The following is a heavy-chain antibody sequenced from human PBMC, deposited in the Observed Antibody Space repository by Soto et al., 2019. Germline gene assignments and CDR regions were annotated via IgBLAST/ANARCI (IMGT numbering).Heavy chain of an antibody. Sequence: EVQLVESGGGLVQPGGSLKLSCAASGFTFSGSAMHWVRQASGKGLEWVGRIRSKANSYATAYAASVKGRFTISRDDLKNTAYLQMNSLKTEDTAVYYCTSPVDYDFWSGYSTDAFDIWGQGTMVTVSS. CDR3: TSPVDYDFWSGYSTDAFDI. CDR2: IRSKANSYAT. D-gene: IGHD3-3*01. CDR1: GFTFSGSA. J-gene: IGHJ3*02. V-gene: IGHV3-73*02.